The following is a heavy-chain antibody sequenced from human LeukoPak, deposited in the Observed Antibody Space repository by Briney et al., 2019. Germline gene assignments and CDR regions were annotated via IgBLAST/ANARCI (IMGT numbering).Heavy chain of an antibody. CDR1: GFTFSSYG. Sequence: TGGSLRLSCAASGFTFSSYGMHWVRQAPGKGLEWVAFIRYDGSNKYYADSVKGRFTISRDNSKNTLYLQMNSLGAEDTAVYYCAKDRIPTLVYYYYYMDVWGKGTTVTISS. J-gene: IGHJ6*03. CDR3: AKDRIPTLVYYYYYMDV. V-gene: IGHV3-30*02. CDR2: IRYDGSNK. D-gene: IGHD2-2*02.